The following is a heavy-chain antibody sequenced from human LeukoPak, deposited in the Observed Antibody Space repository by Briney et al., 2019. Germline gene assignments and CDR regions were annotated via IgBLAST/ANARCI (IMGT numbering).Heavy chain of an antibody. CDR1: GYTFTSYA. CDR2: SNAGNGNT. Sequence: ASVKVSCKASGYTFTSYAMHWVRQAPGQRLEWMGWSNAGNGNTKYSQEFQGRVTITRDTSASTAYMELSSLRSDDTAVYYCARSSGGSGSYYNDYWGQGTLVTVSS. V-gene: IGHV1-3*02. D-gene: IGHD3-10*01. J-gene: IGHJ4*02. CDR3: ARSSGGSGSYYNDY.